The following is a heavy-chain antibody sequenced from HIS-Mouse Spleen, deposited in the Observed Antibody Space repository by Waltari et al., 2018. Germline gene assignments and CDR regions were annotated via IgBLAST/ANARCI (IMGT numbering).Heavy chain of an antibody. CDR1: GYTFTVHY. D-gene: IGHD3-22*01. CDR2: INPNSGGT. J-gene: IGHJ4*02. V-gene: IGHV1-2*02. Sequence: HVQLVQSASEVKKSGYSVKVSCKASGYTFTVHYLHWLRQPPGQGLEWMGWINPNSGGTNYAQKFQGRVTMTRDTSISTAYMELSRLRSDDTAVYYCARAVYYYDSSGYYGYWGQGTLVTVSS. CDR3: ARAVYYYDSSGYYGY.